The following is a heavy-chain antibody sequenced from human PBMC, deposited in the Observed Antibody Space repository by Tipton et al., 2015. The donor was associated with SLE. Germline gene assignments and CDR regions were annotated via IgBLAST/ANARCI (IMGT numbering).Heavy chain of an antibody. Sequence: TLSLTCAVSGYSISSGYYWGWIRQPPGKGLEWIGSIYHSGSTYYNPSLKSRVTISVDTSKNQFSLKLSSVTAADTAVYYCARSVALVLNFDYWGQGTLVTVSS. CDR3: ARSVALVLNFDY. J-gene: IGHJ4*02. D-gene: IGHD3-9*01. CDR2: IYHSGST. V-gene: IGHV4-38-2*01. CDR1: GYSISSGYY.